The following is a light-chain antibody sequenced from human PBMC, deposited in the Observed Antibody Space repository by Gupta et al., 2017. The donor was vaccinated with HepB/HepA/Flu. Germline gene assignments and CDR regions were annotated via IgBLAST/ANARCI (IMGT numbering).Light chain of an antibody. CDR3: QHYSRSSRT. CDR2: KAS. CDR1: QDISNW. V-gene: IGKV1-5*03. Sequence: DIQMTQSPSTLSASVGDRVTITCRASQDISNWLAWYQQKPGEAPRLLISKASRVESGVPSRFSGSGSGTEFTLTISSRQPDDFATYYCQHYSRSSRTFGQGTXVEIK. J-gene: IGKJ1*01.